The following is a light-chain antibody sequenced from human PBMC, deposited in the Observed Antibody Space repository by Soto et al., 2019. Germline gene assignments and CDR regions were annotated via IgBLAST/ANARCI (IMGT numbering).Light chain of an antibody. J-gene: IGKJ4*01. CDR2: GAS. Sequence: EIVLTQSPGTLSLSPGERATLSCRASQSVSRSNFAWYQQKPGQAPRLLIYGASSRATGIPDRFSGAGSGTAFTLSINRLGPKDFAVYYFQHYEPPLIFGGGTRVEL. CDR1: QSVSRSN. V-gene: IGKV3-20*01. CDR3: QHYEPPLI.